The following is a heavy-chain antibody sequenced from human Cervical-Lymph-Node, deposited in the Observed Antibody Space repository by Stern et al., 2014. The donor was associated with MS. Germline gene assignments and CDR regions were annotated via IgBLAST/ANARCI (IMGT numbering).Heavy chain of an antibody. V-gene: IGHV4-4*02. D-gene: IGHD6-13*01. CDR1: GDSISSRNW. Sequence: QVQLVESGPGLVKPSETLSLTCAVSGDSISSRNWWSWVRQPPGKGLEWIGEISHSGGTNYNPSFKSRITISIDKSKSHFSLELRSVTAADTALYYCAKRGGQQLIHFDDWGQGTLVTVSS. J-gene: IGHJ4*02. CDR3: AKRGGQQLIHFDD. CDR2: ISHSGGT.